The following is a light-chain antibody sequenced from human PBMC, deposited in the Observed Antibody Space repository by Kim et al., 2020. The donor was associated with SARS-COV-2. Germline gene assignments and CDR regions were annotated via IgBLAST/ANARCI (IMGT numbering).Light chain of an antibody. CDR1: QDISNY. J-gene: IGKJ4*01. V-gene: IGKV1-16*02. CDR2: GAS. Sequence: ASVGDRVTITSRASQDISNYLVWFQQKPGEAPKSLIYGASSLQSGVPSKFSGSGSGTDFTLTISNRQPEDSATYCCQHFRSYPLTFGGGTKVDIK. CDR3: QHFRSYPLT.